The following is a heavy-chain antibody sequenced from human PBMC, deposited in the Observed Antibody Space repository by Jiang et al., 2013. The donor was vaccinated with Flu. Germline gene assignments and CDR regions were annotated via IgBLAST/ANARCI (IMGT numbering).Heavy chain of an antibody. Sequence: GAEVKKPGASVKVSCKASGYTFTSYYMHWVRQAPGQGLEWMGIINPSGGSTSYAQKFQGRVTMTRDTSTSTVYMELSSLRSEDTAVYYCARGPLVAVAGTHGRYYFDYWGQGTLVTVSS. J-gene: IGHJ4*02. CDR3: ARGPLVAVAGTHGRYYFDY. CDR1: GYTFTSYY. D-gene: IGHD6-19*01. V-gene: IGHV1-46*03. CDR2: INPSGGST.